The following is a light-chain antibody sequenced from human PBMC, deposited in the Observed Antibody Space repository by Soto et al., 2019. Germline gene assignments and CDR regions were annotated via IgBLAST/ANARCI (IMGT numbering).Light chain of an antibody. CDR2: DVT. V-gene: IGLV2-14*01. CDR3: SSFTSSITDV. CDR1: SSDVGGHNA. Sequence: QSVLTQPASVSGSPGQSITISCTGTSSDVGGHNAVSWYRQDPGKAPKLVIYDVTNRPSGVSNRFSGSKSGNTASLTVSGLQTEDEADYYCSSFTSSITDVFGTGTKLTVL. J-gene: IGLJ1*01.